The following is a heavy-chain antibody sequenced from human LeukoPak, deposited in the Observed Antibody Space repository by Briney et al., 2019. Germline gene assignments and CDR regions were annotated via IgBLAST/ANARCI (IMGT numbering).Heavy chain of an antibody. CDR3: ARGGGYSRPYYFDY. Sequence: SETLSLTCAVYGGSFSGYYWSWIRQPPGKGLEWIGEINHSGSTNYNPSLKSRVTISVDTSKNQFSLKLSSVIAADTAVYYCARGGGYSRPYYFDYWGQGTLVTVSS. V-gene: IGHV4-34*01. CDR1: GGSFSGYY. CDR2: INHSGST. J-gene: IGHJ4*02. D-gene: IGHD5-12*01.